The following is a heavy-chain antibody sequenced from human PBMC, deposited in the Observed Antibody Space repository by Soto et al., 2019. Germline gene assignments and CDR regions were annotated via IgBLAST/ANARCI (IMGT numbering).Heavy chain of an antibody. CDR2: IYYSGST. D-gene: IGHD6-13*01. Sequence: HSXTRSLTCTVSGGSILSSSYYWGWIRQPPGKGLEWIGSIYYSGSTYYNPSLKSRVTISVDTSKNQFSLKLSSVTAADTAVYYCARVSSSWYSIDYWGQGTLVTVSS. CDR3: ARVSSSWYSIDY. J-gene: IGHJ4*02. V-gene: IGHV4-39*01. CDR1: GGSILSSSYY.